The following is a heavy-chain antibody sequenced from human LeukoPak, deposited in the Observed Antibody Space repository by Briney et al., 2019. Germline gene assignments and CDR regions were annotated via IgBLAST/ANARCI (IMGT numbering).Heavy chain of an antibody. D-gene: IGHD2-2*01. J-gene: IGHJ4*02. CDR3: AKGLGYCSSTSCYFDY. V-gene: IGHV3-48*04. CDR2: INSRSSSI. Sequence: GGSLGLSCAASGFTFSSYSMNWVRQAPGKGLEWVSYINSRSSSIDYAGSVKGRFTISRDNAKNSLYLQMNSLRAEDTALYYCAKGLGYCSSTSCYFDYWGQGTLVTVSS. CDR1: GFTFSSYS.